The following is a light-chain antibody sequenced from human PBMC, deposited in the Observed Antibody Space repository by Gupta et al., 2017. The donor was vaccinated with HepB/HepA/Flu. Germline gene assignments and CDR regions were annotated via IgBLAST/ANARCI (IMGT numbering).Light chain of an antibody. CDR2: EVS. CDR1: SSDVGSYNL. Sequence: QPALTQPASVPGSPGQTITIPCPGTSSDVGSYNLVSWYQQHPGKAPKLMIYEVSKRPSGVSNRFSGSRSGNTASLTITGLQAEDEADYYCCSYAGGSTYVIFGGGTKLTVL. CDR3: CSYAGGSTYVI. J-gene: IGLJ2*01. V-gene: IGLV2-23*02.